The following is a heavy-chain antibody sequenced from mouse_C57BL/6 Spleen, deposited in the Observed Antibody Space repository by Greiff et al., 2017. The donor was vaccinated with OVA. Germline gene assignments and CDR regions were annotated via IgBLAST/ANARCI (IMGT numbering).Heavy chain of an antibody. J-gene: IGHJ4*01. Sequence: QVQLQQPGAELVMPGASVKLSCKASGYTFTSYWMHWVKQSPGQGLEWIGVIDPSDSYTNYNQKFKGKSTLTVDKSSSTAYMQLSSLTAEDTAVYYCARAHDGYCMDYWGQGTSVTVSS. D-gene: IGHD2-3*01. CDR3: ARAHDGYCMDY. CDR1: GYTFTSYW. CDR2: IDPSDSYT. V-gene: IGHV1-69*01.